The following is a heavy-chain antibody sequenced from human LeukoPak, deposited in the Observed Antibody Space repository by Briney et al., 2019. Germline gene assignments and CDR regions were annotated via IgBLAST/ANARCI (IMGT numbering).Heavy chain of an antibody. V-gene: IGHV1-46*01. CDR3: ARGPYDYYDSSGYHEDH. CDR1: GYTFTSYY. J-gene: IGHJ4*02. CDR2: INPSGGST. Sequence: ASVKVSCQASGYTFTSYYMHWVRQAPGQGLEWMGIINPSGGSTSYAQKFQGRVTMTRDTSTSTVYMELTSLRSEDTAVYYCARGPYDYYDSSGYHEDHWGQGTLVSVSS. D-gene: IGHD3-22*01.